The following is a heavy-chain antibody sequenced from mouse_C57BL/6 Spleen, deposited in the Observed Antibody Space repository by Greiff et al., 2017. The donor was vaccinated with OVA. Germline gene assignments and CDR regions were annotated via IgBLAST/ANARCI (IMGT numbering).Heavy chain of an antibody. CDR1: GYAFSSSW. CDR2: IYPGDGDT. D-gene: IGHD4-1*01. Sequence: QVQLQQSGPELVKPGASVKISCKASGYAFSSSWMNWVKQRPGKGLEWIGRIYPGDGDTNYNGKFKGKATLTADKSSSTAYMQLSSLTSEDSAVYFCARDGTGTDYFDYWGQGTTLTVSS. CDR3: ARDGTGTDYFDY. V-gene: IGHV1-82*01. J-gene: IGHJ2*01.